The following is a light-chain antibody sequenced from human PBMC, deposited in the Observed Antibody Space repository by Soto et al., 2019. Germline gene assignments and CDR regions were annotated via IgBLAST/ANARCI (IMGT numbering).Light chain of an antibody. CDR2: GAS. V-gene: IGKV1-6*01. CDR3: LQDRGHFWT. J-gene: IGKJ1*01. CDR1: QDIRNY. Sequence: AIQETQSPTSLSASVGDRVTITCRSSQDIRNYLGWYQQKPGKAPQLLIYGASSLQRGVSSRFSGSGFGTDFTLTISSLQPEDSATYYCLQDRGHFWTFGQGTKVDIK.